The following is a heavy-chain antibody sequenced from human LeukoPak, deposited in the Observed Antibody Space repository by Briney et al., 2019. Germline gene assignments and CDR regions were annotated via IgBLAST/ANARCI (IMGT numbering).Heavy chain of an antibody. CDR1: GGSFSGYY. CDR2: INHSGST. V-gene: IGHV4-34*01. D-gene: IGHD6-19*01. CDR3: ARRGGQWLKLAWFDP. J-gene: IGHJ5*02. Sequence: PSETLSLTCAVYGGSFSGYYWSWIRQPPGKGLEWIGEINHSGSTNYNPSLKSRVTISVDTSKNQFSLNLISVTAADTAVYYCARRGGQWLKLAWFDPWGQGTLVTVSS.